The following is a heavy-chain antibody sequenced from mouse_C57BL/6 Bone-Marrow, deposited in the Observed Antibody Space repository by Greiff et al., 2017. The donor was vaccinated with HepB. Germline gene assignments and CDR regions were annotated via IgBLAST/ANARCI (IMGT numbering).Heavy chain of an antibody. CDR1: GYTFTSYW. Sequence: QVQLQQSGAELVKPGASVKLSCKASGYTFTSYWMHWVKQRPGQGLEWIGMIHPNSGSTNYNEKFKSKATLTVDKSSSTAYMQLSSLTSEDSAVYYCARGYGTPYYYAMDYRGQGTSVTVSS. D-gene: IGHD1-1*01. V-gene: IGHV1-64*01. CDR3: ARGYGTPYYYAMDY. CDR2: IHPNSGST. J-gene: IGHJ4*01.